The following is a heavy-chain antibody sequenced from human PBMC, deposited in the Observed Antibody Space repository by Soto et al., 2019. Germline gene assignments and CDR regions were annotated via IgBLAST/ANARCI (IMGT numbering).Heavy chain of an antibody. CDR3: ASSYYYDSSGYSSLYYYYGMDV. CDR2: INAGNGNT. Sequence: SSVTVPCVACRYALDHYARHWVRHAPGQRLEWIGWINAGNGNTKYSQMFQGRVTITRDTSASTAYMELSSLRSEDTAVYYCASSYYYDSSGYSSLYYYYGMDVRGQGTTVTVSS. V-gene: IGHV1-3*01. CDR1: RYALDHYA. J-gene: IGHJ6*02. D-gene: IGHD3-22*01.